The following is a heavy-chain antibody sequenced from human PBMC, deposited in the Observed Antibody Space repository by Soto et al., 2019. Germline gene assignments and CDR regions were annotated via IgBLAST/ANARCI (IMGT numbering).Heavy chain of an antibody. D-gene: IGHD2-2*01. CDR2: ISGSGGST. J-gene: IGHJ6*02. V-gene: IGHV3-23*01. CDR1: GFSFSSYA. Sequence: GGSLRLSCAASGFSFSSYAMSWVRQAPGKGLEWVSAISGSGGSTYYADSVKGRFTISRDNSGSTLYLEMNSLRAEDTAVYYCARYIPGVRYYGMDVWGQGTTVTVSS. CDR3: ARYIPGVRYYGMDV.